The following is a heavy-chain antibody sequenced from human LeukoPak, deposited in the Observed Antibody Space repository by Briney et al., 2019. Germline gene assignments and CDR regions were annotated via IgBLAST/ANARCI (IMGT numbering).Heavy chain of an antibody. J-gene: IGHJ5*02. CDR2: INPNSGGT. V-gene: IGHV1-2*02. D-gene: IGHD6-19*01. CDR1: GYTFTGYY. Sequence: GASVKVSCKASGYTFTGYYMHWVRQAPGQRLEGMGWINPNSGGTNYAQKFQGRVTMTRDTSISTAYMEVSRLRSDDTAVYYCAGLALSSGWYNWFDPWGQGTLVTVSS. CDR3: AGLALSSGWYNWFDP.